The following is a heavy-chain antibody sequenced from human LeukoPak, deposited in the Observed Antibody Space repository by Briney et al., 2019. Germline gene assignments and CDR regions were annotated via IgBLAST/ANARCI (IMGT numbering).Heavy chain of an antibody. D-gene: IGHD1-26*01. Sequence: ASVKVSXKASGYTFTSYDINWVRQATGQGLEWMGWMNPNSGNTGYAQKFQGRVTITRNTSISTAYMELSSLRSEDTAVYYCARSGGGRGSYTVDYWGQGTLVTVSS. CDR1: GYTFTSYD. J-gene: IGHJ4*02. V-gene: IGHV1-8*03. CDR2: MNPNSGNT. CDR3: ARSGGGRGSYTVDY.